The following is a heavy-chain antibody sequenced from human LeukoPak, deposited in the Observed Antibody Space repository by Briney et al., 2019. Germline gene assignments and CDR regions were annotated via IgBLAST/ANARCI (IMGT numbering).Heavy chain of an antibody. CDR2: IYHSGST. CDR1: GYSISSGYY. D-gene: IGHD2-2*01. J-gene: IGHJ4*02. Sequence: SETLSLTCAVYGYSISSGYYWGWIRQPPGKGLEWIGSIYHSGSTYYNPSLKSRVTISVDTSKNQFSLKLSSVTAADTAVYYCARHVEFCSSTSCYFFDYWGQGTLVTVSS. V-gene: IGHV4-38-2*01. CDR3: ARHVEFCSSTSCYFFDY.